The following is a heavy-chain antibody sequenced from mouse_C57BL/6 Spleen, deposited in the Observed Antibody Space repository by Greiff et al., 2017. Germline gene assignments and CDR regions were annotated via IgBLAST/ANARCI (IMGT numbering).Heavy chain of an antibody. Sequence: QRVESGGGLVKPGGSLKLSCAASGFTFSDYGMHWVRQAPEKGLEWVAYISSGSSTIYYADTVKGRFTISRDNAKNTLFLQMTSLRSEDTAMYYCARRGLRPGGDYYAMDYWGQGTSVTVSS. CDR2: ISSGSSTI. J-gene: IGHJ4*01. CDR3: ARRGLRPGGDYYAMDY. CDR1: GFTFSDYG. V-gene: IGHV5-17*01. D-gene: IGHD2-4*01.